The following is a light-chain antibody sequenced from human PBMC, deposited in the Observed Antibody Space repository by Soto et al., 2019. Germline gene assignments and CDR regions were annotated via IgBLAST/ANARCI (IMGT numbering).Light chain of an antibody. Sequence: DIVLTQSPGTLAFSPGQQATLSCSASQSVSSGYLAWYQLKPGQAPRLLIYVASTRATGIPDRFSGSGSGTDFTLTISRLEPECFAVYYCQQYGISPITFGEETK. CDR2: VAS. CDR1: QSVSSGY. J-gene: IGKJ2*01. CDR3: QQYGISPIT. V-gene: IGKV3-20*01.